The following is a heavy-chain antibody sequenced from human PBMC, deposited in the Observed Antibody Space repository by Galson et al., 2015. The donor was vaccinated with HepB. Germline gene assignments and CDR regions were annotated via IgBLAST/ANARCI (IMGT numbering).Heavy chain of an antibody. D-gene: IGHD1-26*01. CDR2: ISSSSSYT. J-gene: IGHJ3*01. Sequence: SLRLSCAASGFTFSDYYMSWIRQAPGKGLEWVSYISSSSSYTNYADSVKGRFTISRDNTKNSLYLQMNSLRAEDTAVYYCARGRNSTTDPSPGNAFDYWGQGTMVTVSS. CDR1: GFTFSDYY. V-gene: IGHV3-11*06. CDR3: ARGRNSTTDPSPGNAFDY.